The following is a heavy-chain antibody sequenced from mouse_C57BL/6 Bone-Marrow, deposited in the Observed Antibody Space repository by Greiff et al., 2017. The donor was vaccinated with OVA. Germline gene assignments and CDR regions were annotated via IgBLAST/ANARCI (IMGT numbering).Heavy chain of an antibody. J-gene: IGHJ4*01. V-gene: IGHV2-6-1*01. CDR3: ARHFDYYGSSYGPRAMDY. Sequence: VKLMESGPGLVAPSQSLSITCTVSGFSLTSYGVHWVRQPPGTGLEWLVVIWSDGSTTYNSALKSRLSISKDNSKSQVFLKMNSLQTDDTAMYYCARHFDYYGSSYGPRAMDYWGQGTSVTVSS. D-gene: IGHD1-1*01. CDR2: IWSDGST. CDR1: GFSLTSYG.